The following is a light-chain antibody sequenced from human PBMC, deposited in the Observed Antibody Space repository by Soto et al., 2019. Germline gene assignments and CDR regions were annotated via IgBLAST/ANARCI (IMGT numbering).Light chain of an antibody. CDR1: QAINRW. V-gene: IGKV1-5*03. J-gene: IGKJ1*01. CDR2: EAS. CDR3: QQYQTSSWT. Sequence: DIQMTQSPSTLSASVKDRVTITCRASQAINRWLAWYQQKPGKAPKLLIYEASSLENGVPSRFSGSGSGTEFSLTISSLQSDDFATYYCQQYQTSSWTFGQGTKVEV.